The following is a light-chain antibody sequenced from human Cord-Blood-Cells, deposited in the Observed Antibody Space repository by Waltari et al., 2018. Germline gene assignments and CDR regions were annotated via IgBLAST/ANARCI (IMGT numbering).Light chain of an antibody. CDR3: QQRSNWPPGAFT. CDR1: QSVSSY. V-gene: IGKV3-11*01. Sequence: EIVLTQSPATLSLSPGERATLSSRASQSVSSYLAWYQQKPGQAPRLLIYDASNRATGIPARFSGSGSGTDFTLPISSLEPEDFAVYYCQQRSNWPPGAFTFGPGTKVDIK. J-gene: IGKJ3*01. CDR2: DAS.